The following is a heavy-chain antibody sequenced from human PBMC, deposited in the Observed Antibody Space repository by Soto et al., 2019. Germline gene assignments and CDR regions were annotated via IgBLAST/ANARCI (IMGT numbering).Heavy chain of an antibody. CDR3: ARDLAKYYGSGSYYNHDAFDI. CDR1: GYTFTSYA. CDR2: INAGNGNT. V-gene: IGHV1-3*01. J-gene: IGHJ3*02. D-gene: IGHD3-10*01. Sequence: ASVKVSCKASGYTFTSYAMHWVRQAPGQRLEWMGWINAGNGNTKYSQKFQGRVTITRDTSASTAYMELSSLRSEDTAVYYCARDLAKYYGSGSYYNHDAFDIWGQGTMVTVSS.